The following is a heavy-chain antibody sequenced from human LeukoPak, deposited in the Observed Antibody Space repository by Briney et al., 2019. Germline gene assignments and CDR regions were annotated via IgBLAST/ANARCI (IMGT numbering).Heavy chain of an antibody. D-gene: IGHD2-2*01. CDR3: ARVKASSTSWTFDQ. J-gene: IGHJ4*02. CDR2: IYSSGSI. CDR1: GGSTNSYY. Sequence: SGTLSLTCSVSGGSTNSYYWSWIRQSGGKGLEWIGRIYSSGSIVYNPSLNSRLTMSIDTSKNQFSLTLKSVTATDTAVYYCARVKASSTSWTFDQWGQGALVTVSS. V-gene: IGHV4-4*07.